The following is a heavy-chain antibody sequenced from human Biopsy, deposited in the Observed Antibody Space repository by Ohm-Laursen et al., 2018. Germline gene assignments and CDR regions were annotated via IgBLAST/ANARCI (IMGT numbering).Heavy chain of an antibody. CDR1: GFSVSSYD. D-gene: IGHD6-6*01. CDR3: ARDSSRRAREGGMDV. CDR2: ISETSSHI. Sequence: SLRLSCTASGFSVSSYDMNWVRQAPGKGLERVSYISETSSHIYDADSVRGRFTVARDNAKNSLYLQLNSLGVEDTAVYYCARDSSRRAREGGMDVWGQGTTVTVSS. J-gene: IGHJ6*02. V-gene: IGHV3-21*01.